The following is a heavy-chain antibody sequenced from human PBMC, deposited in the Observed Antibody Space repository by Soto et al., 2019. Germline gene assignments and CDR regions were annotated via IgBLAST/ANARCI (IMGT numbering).Heavy chain of an antibody. Sequence: QVQLQESGPGLVKPSGTLSLTCAVSGGSISSSNWWSWVRQPPGKGLEWIGEIYHSGSTNYNPSLKSRVTISVDKSQNQFSLKLSSVAGADTGVYYCARGGSYGSGSFLVDWGQGTLVTVSS. CDR1: GGSISSSNW. V-gene: IGHV4-4*02. CDR3: ARGGSYGSGSFLVD. D-gene: IGHD3-10*01. CDR2: IYHSGST. J-gene: IGHJ4*02.